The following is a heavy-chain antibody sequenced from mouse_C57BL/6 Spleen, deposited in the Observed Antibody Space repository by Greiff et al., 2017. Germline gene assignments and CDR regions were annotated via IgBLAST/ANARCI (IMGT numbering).Heavy chain of an antibody. J-gene: IGHJ1*03. D-gene: IGHD1-1*02. CDR2: IDPNSGGT. CDR1: GYTFTSYW. V-gene: IGHV1-72*01. CDR3: ARGGPTGTRWYVDV. Sequence: VQLQQPGAELVKPGASVKLSCKASGYTFTSYWMPWVKQRPGRGLAWIGRIDPNSGGTKYNEKFKSKATLTVDKPSNTASMQLSRLTSEDSAVYYWARGGPTGTRWYVDVWGTGTTVTVSS.